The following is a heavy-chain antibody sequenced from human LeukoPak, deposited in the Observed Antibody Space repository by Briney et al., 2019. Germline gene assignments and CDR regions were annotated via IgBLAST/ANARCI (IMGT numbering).Heavy chain of an antibody. V-gene: IGHV3-7*01. J-gene: IGHJ4*02. CDR2: IKEDGSER. D-gene: IGHD6-13*01. Sequence: GGSLRLSCGASGFTFSTYWMSWVRQAPGKGLEWVANIKEDGSERNYVDSVKGRFTIYRDNAKNSLFLQMNSLRAEDTAVYYCAIQQQLAYFDYWGQGTLVTVSS. CDR3: AIQQQLAYFDY. CDR1: GFTFSTYW.